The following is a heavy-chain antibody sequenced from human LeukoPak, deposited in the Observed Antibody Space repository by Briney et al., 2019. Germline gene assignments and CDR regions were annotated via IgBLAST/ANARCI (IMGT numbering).Heavy chain of an antibody. CDR3: ARLQVHCGGDCYTRWFDP. CDR1: GGSVSSYY. V-gene: IGHV4-59*08. Sequence: SETLSLTCTVSGGSVSSYYWSWIRQPPGKGLEWIAYIYYSRSTKYNPSLKSRVTISLDRSENQFSLKLRSVTAADTAVYYCARLQVHCGGDCYTRWFDPWGQGTLVTVSS. D-gene: IGHD2-21*02. J-gene: IGHJ5*02. CDR2: IYYSRST.